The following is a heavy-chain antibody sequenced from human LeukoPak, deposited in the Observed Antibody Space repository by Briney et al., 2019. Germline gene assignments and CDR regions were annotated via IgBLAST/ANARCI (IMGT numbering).Heavy chain of an antibody. D-gene: IGHD2-15*01. V-gene: IGHV3-23*01. CDR2: ISGSDGST. Sequence: PGGSLRLSCAASGLTFSSYAMSWVRQAPGKGLQWVSGISGSDGSTYYADSVKGRFTISRDYFKNTLYVQMNSLRAEDTAVYYCAKARGFCSGGSCYNPFDPWGQGTLVTVSS. CDR3: AKARGFCSGGSCYNPFDP. J-gene: IGHJ5*02. CDR1: GLTFSSYA.